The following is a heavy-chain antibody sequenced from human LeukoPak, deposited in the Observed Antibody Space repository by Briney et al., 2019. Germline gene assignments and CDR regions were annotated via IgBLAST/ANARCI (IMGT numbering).Heavy chain of an antibody. V-gene: IGHV3-30*18. CDR2: ISYDGSNK. Sequence: PGRSLRLSCAASGFTFSSYGMHWVRQAPGKGLEWVAVISYDGSNKYYADSVKGRFTISRDNSKNTLYLQMNSLRAEDTAVYYCAKDQYSSGRPGYFDYWGQGTLVTVSS. CDR1: GFTFSSYG. D-gene: IGHD6-19*01. CDR3: AKDQYSSGRPGYFDY. J-gene: IGHJ4*02.